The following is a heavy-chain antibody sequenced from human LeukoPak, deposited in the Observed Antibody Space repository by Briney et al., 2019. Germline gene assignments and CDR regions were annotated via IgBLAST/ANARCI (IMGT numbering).Heavy chain of an antibody. CDR1: GYTFTGYY. CDR3: AADKDTAMETEGWYSDL. V-gene: IGHV1-58*02. CDR2: IVVGSGNT. D-gene: IGHD5-18*01. Sequence: SVKVSCKASGYTFTGYYMHWVRQAPGQGREWIGCIVVGSGNTNYAQKFQERVTITRDMSTSTAYMELSSLRSEDTAVYYCAADKDTAMETEGWYSDLWGRGTLVTVSS. J-gene: IGHJ2*01.